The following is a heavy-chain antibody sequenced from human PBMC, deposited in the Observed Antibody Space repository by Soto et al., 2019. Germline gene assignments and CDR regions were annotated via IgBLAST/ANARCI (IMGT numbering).Heavy chain of an antibody. Sequence: ASVKVSCKASGYTFTSYAMHWVRQAPGQRLEWMGWINAGNGNTKYSQKFQGRVTITRDTSASTAYMELSSLRSEDTAVYYCARDRLVYYYDSSGYFDYWGQGTLVTVSS. J-gene: IGHJ4*02. CDR3: ARDRLVYYYDSSGYFDY. D-gene: IGHD3-22*01. V-gene: IGHV1-3*01. CDR1: GYTFTSYA. CDR2: INAGNGNT.